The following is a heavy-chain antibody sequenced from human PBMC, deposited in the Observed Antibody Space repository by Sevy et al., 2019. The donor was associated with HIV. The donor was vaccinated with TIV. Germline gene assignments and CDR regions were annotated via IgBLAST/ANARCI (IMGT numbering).Heavy chain of an antibody. V-gene: IGHV3-53*01. D-gene: IGHD2-15*01. CDR1: GFSISNNY. J-gene: IGHJ5*02. CDR3: ARGYCGGGSCTAFDP. CDR2: MYSGGSP. Sequence: GESLKTSCAASGFSISNNYTAWVRQAPGKGLEWVSFMYSGGSPYYADSVKGRFALSRDMSKNTVYLQMNSLRAEDTAVYYCARGYCGGGSCTAFDPWGQGTLVTVSS.